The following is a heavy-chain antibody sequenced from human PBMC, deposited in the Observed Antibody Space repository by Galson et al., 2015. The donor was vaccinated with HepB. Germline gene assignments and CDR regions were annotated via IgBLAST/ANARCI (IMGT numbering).Heavy chain of an antibody. CDR1: GFTFSNYG. CDR3: AKFPTVGYDILTG. CDR2: ISYDGSNK. V-gene: IGHV3-30*18. D-gene: IGHD3-9*01. Sequence: SLRLSCAASGFTFSNYGMHWVRQAPGKGLEWVAVISYDGSNKYYADSVKGRFTISRDNSKNTLYLQMNSLRAEDTAVYYCAKFPTVGYDILTGWGQGTLVTVSS. J-gene: IGHJ4*02.